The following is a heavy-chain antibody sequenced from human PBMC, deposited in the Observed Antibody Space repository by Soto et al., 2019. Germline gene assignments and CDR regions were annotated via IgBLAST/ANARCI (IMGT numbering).Heavy chain of an antibody. CDR3: ARGDKVGFDL. J-gene: IGHJ3*01. V-gene: IGHV3-74*01. D-gene: IGHD2-21*02. CDR2: IHSDGSST. Sequence: EVQLVESEGGLVQRGGSLRLSCAASGFTFNYYWMHWVRQAPGQGLVWVSHIHSDGSSTTYADSVKGRFTISRDNAKKTLYMQMNSLRAEDTAVYYCARGDKVGFDLWGQGTTVTVSS. CDR1: GFTFNYYW.